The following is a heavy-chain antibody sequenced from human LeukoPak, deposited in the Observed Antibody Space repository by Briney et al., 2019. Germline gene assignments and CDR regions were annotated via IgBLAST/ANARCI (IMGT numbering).Heavy chain of an antibody. J-gene: IGHJ4*02. CDR3: ARGEVQVTTFSDY. CDR1: GYTFTGYY. V-gene: IGHV1-2*02. CDR2: INPNSGGT. Sequence: ASVKDSCKASGYTFTGYYMHWVRQAPGQGLEWMGWINPNSGGTNYAQKFQGRVTMTRDTSISTAYMELSRLRSDDTAVYYCARGEVQVTTFSDYWGQGTLVTVYS. D-gene: IGHD4-17*01.